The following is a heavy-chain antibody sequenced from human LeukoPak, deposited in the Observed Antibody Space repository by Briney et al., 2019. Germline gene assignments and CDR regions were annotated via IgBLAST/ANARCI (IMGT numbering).Heavy chain of an antibody. D-gene: IGHD3-10*01. CDR1: AGSISSGSYY. Sequence: SQTLSLTCTVSAGSISSGSYYWSWIRQPAGKGLEWIGRIYTSGSTNYNPSLKSRVTISVDTSKNQFSLKLSSVTAADTAVYYCAREMVRGSHWFDPWGQGTLVTVSS. V-gene: IGHV4-61*02. CDR2: IYTSGST. J-gene: IGHJ5*02. CDR3: AREMVRGSHWFDP.